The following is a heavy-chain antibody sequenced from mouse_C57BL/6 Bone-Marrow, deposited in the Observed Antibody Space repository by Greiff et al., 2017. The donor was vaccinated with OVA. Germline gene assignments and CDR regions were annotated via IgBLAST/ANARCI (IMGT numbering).Heavy chain of an antibody. V-gene: IGHV1-15*01. D-gene: IGHD1-1*01. Sequence: VQLQQSGAELVRPGASVTLSCKASGYTFTDYEMHWVKQTPVHGLEWIGAIDPETGGTAYNQKFKGKAILTAAKSSSTAYMELRSLTSEDSAVYYCTRVPIYYYGSSSFGYWGQGTTLTVSS. CDR3: TRVPIYYYGSSSFGY. J-gene: IGHJ2*01. CDR2: IDPETGGT. CDR1: GYTFTDYE.